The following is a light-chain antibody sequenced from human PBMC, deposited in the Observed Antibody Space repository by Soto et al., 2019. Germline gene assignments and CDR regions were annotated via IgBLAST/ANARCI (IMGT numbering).Light chain of an antibody. CDR3: FQYYGTLAHS. Sequence: DIQMTQSPSSLSASVGDRVTITCRASQSISRYLNWYQQKPGKAPKLLIYAASSLLGGVPSRFSGSGSGTDFTLTISSLQPEDVAIYYCFQYYGTLAHSFGGGTRVELK. CDR1: QSISRY. V-gene: IGKV1-39*01. CDR2: AAS. J-gene: IGKJ4*01.